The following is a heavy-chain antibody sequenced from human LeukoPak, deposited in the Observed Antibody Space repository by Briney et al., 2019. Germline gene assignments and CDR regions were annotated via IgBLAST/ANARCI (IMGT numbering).Heavy chain of an antibody. V-gene: IGHV3-66*01. CDR1: GFTVSSNY. D-gene: IGHD2-15*01. CDR3: ARGHCSGGSCYSVGIGGMDV. CDR2: IYSGGST. Sequence: GGSLRLSCAASGFTVSSNYMSWVRQAPGKGLEWVSVIYSGGSTYYADSVKGRFTISRDNSKNTLYLQMNSLRAEDTAAYYCARGHCSGGSCYSVGIGGMDVWGQGTTVTVSS. J-gene: IGHJ6*02.